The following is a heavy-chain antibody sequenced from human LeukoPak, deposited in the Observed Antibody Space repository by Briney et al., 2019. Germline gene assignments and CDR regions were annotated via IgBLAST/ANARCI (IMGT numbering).Heavy chain of an antibody. D-gene: IGHD3-9*01. CDR1: GGSISSGGYY. J-gene: IGHJ3*02. Sequence: PSETLSLTCTVSGGSISSGGYYWSWIRQHPGKGLEWIGYIYYSGSTYYNPSLKSRVTISVDTSKNQFSLKLSSVTAADTAVYYCAKGGLEDPNSRFYDILTGYYINAFDIWGQGTMVTVSS. CDR2: IYYSGST. CDR3: AKGGLEDPNSRFYDILTGYYINAFDI. V-gene: IGHV4-31*03.